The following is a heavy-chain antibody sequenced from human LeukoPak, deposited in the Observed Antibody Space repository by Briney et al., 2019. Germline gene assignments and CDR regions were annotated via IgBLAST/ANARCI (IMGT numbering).Heavy chain of an antibody. D-gene: IGHD2-2*02. J-gene: IGHJ6*03. CDR3: ARDRYCSSTSCYTGEYYYYYMDV. CDR1: GFTFSSYS. Sequence: PGGSLRLSCAASGFTFSSYSMNWVRQAPGKGLEWISYISSSSSTIYYADSVKGRFTISRDNAKNSLYLQMNSLRAEDTAVYYCARDRYCSSTSCYTGEYYYYYMDVWGKGTTVTVSS. V-gene: IGHV3-48*01. CDR2: ISSSSSTI.